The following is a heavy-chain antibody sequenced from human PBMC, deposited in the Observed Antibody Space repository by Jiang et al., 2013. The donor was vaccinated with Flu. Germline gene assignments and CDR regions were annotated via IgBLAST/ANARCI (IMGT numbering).Heavy chain of an antibody. D-gene: IGHD1-26*01. V-gene: IGHV4-59*08. Sequence: GPGLVKPSETLSLTCTVSGGSISSYYWSWIRQPPGKGLEWIGYIYYSGSTNYNPSLKSRVTISVDTSKNQFSLKLSSVTAADTAVYYCARQGAHTPDYWGQGTLGHRLL. CDR3: ARQGAHTPDY. J-gene: IGHJ4*02. CDR1: GGSISSYY. CDR2: IYYSGST.